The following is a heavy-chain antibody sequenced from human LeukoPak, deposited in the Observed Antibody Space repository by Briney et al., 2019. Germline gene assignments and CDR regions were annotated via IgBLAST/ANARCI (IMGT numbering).Heavy chain of an antibody. D-gene: IGHD5-12*01. V-gene: IGHV3-23*01. CDR2: ISNDGGGI. CDR3: AKGGSGYFLDL. CDR1: GFIFNNYG. Sequence: AGRSLRLSRAASGFIFNNYGLIWVRQAPGKGLQWVSAISNDGGGITYADFVKGRFTISRDNSKNTLFLQMNSLRAEDTALYYCAKGGSGYFLDLWGQGTLVTVSS. J-gene: IGHJ5*02.